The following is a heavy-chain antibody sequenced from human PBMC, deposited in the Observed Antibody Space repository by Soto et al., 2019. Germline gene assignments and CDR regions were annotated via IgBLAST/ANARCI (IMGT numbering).Heavy chain of an antibody. CDR3: ASLSRLYRGYDRGHYYYGMDV. J-gene: IGHJ6*02. Sequence: QVQLVQSGAEVKKPGASVKVSCKASGYSFTSYGVHWVRQAPGQRLEWMGWINAGDGNTKYSQKFQGRVTVSRDTSASTAYMELSSLRSEDTAVYYCASLSRLYRGYDRGHYYYGMDVWGQGTTVTVSS. CDR1: GYSFTSYG. CDR2: INAGDGNT. V-gene: IGHV1-3*01. D-gene: IGHD5-12*01.